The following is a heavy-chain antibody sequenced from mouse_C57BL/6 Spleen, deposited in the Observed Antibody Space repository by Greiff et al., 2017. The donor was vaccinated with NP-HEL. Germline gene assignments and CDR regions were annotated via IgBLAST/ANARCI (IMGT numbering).Heavy chain of an antibody. J-gene: IGHJ1*03. CDR3: ARAPYDGSSYGYFDV. Sequence: EVQLQQSGAELVKPGASVKLSCTASGFNIKDYYMHWVKQRTEQGLEWIGRIDPEDGDTKYAPKFQGKATITADTSSNTAYLQRSSLTSEDTAVYYCARAPYDGSSYGYFDVWGTGTTVTVSS. CDR2: IDPEDGDT. V-gene: IGHV14-2*01. CDR1: GFNIKDYY. D-gene: IGHD1-1*01.